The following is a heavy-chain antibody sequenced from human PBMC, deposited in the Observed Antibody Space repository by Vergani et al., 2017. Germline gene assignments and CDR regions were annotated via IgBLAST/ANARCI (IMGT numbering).Heavy chain of an antibody. CDR3: ARRVDIVGATDYFDY. J-gene: IGHJ4*02. D-gene: IGHD1-26*01. Sequence: EVQLVQSGAEVKKPGESLKISCKGSGYSFTNYWIGWVRQMPGKGLDWMGIIYPGDSATRYSPSFQGQVTISVDKSISTAYLQWSSLKASDTAMYYCARRVDIVGATDYFDYWGQGTLVTVSS. V-gene: IGHV5-51*01. CDR1: GYSFTNYW. CDR2: IYPGDSAT.